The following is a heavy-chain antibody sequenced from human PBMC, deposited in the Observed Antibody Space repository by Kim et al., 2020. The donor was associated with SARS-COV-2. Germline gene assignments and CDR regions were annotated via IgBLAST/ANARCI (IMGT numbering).Heavy chain of an antibody. Sequence: GGSLRLSCAASGFTFSSYTMHWVRQAPGKGLEWVAVILYNVNDKFYADSVKGRFTISRDNSENTLYLQINSLRDEDTAVYYCARESSAFDIWGQGTMVTVSS. CDR1: GFTFSSYT. J-gene: IGHJ3*02. V-gene: IGHV3-30-3*01. CDR2: ILYNVNDK. CDR3: ARESSAFDI.